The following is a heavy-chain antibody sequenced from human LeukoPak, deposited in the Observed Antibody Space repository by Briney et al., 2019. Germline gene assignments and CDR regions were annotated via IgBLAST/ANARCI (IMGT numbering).Heavy chain of an antibody. Sequence: GGSLRLSCAASGFTFSNFAMTWVRQAPGKGLEWVSSITGSHGPTYNTDSVKGRFTISRDNSQNTLYLQMNSLRAEDTAVYYCAKDRYSGHDSGYYCDYWGQGTLVTVSS. CDR3: AKDRYSGHDSGYYCDY. CDR2: ITGSHGPT. J-gene: IGHJ4*02. D-gene: IGHD5-12*01. CDR1: GFTFSNFA. V-gene: IGHV3-23*01.